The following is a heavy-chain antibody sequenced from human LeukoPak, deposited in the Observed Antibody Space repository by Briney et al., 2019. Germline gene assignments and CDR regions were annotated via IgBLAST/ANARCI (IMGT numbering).Heavy chain of an antibody. CDR1: GGXVSITSY. CDR2: THYSGST. D-gene: IGHD6-13*01. Sequence: SETLSLTCTVSGGXVSITSYWGWIRQPPGKGLEWIGCTHYSGSTYYNPSLKSRVTISIDTSKNQFSLKLTSVTVADTAVYRCARLGYTSVRVNWFDPWGQGTLVTVSP. CDR3: ARLGYTSVRVNWFDP. V-gene: IGHV4-39*01. J-gene: IGHJ5*02.